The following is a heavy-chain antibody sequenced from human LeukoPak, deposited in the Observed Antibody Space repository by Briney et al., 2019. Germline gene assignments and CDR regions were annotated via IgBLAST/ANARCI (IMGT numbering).Heavy chain of an antibody. CDR1: GFTFSRHS. Sequence: PGGSLRLSCAAPGFTFSRHSMKWVRPAPGEGLEWISYILSSSTGMSYADSVKGRFTISRDNAKNSLYLQMSSLRDDDTAVYYCARDLHFAFDYWGRGTLVTVSS. V-gene: IGHV3-48*02. CDR2: ILSSSTGM. CDR3: ARDLHFAFDY. J-gene: IGHJ4*02.